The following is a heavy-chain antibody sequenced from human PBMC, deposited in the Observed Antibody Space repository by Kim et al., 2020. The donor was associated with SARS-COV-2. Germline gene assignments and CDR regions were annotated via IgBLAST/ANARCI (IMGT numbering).Heavy chain of an antibody. CDR2: IIPIFGTA. Sequence: SVKVSCKASGGTFSSYAISWVRQAPGQGLEWMGGIIPIFGTANYAQKFQGRVTITADESTSTAYMELSSLRSEDTAVYYCARVRAPRYYDSSGQAKGYYYYGMDVWGQGTTVTVSS. D-gene: IGHD3-22*01. V-gene: IGHV1-69*13. CDR1: GGTFSSYA. CDR3: ARVRAPRYYDSSGQAKGYYYYGMDV. J-gene: IGHJ6*02.